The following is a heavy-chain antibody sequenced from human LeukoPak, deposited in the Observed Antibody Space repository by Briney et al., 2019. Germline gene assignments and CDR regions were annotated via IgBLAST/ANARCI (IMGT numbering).Heavy chain of an antibody. D-gene: IGHD3-10*01. J-gene: IGHJ4*02. CDR2: IYYSGST. V-gene: IGHV4-39*07. CDR1: GGSISSSSYY. CDR3: ASVDYYGSGSYLS. Sequence: SETLSLTCTVSGGSISSSSYYWGWIRQPPGKGLEWIGSIYYSGSTYYNPSLKSRVTISVDTSKNQFSLKLSSVTAADTAVYYCASVDYYGSGSYLSWGQGTLVTVSS.